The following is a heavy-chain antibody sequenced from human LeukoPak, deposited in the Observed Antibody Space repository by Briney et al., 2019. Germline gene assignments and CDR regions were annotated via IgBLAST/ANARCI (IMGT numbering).Heavy chain of an antibody. Sequence: PGGSLRLSCAGSGFTFSKYDMHWVRHATGRGLEWVSDITTGGDTHYPGSVKGRFTISRDNAKNSFYLEMNSLRAEDTAVYYCARGGPLAGHAFDVWGRGTLVTVS. D-gene: IGHD6-19*01. CDR2: ITTGGDT. J-gene: IGHJ3*01. V-gene: IGHV3-13*04. CDR3: ARGGPLAGHAFDV. CDR1: GFTFSKYD.